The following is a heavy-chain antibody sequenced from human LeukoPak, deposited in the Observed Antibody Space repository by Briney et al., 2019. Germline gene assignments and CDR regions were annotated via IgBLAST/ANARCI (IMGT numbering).Heavy chain of an antibody. D-gene: IGHD3-10*01. CDR3: ARLWFGGGNYSGMDV. V-gene: IGHV4-34*01. CDR1: GGSFSGYY. CDR2: INHSGGT. J-gene: IGHJ6*02. Sequence: SETLSLTCAVYGGSFSGYYWSWIRQPPGKGLEWIGEINHSGGTNYNPSLKSRVTISVDTSKNQFSLKLSSVTAADTAVYYCARLWFGGGNYSGMDVWGQGTTVTVS.